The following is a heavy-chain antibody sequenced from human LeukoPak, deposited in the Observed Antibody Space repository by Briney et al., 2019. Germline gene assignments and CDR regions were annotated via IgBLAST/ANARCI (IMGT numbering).Heavy chain of an antibody. CDR3: ARVSTVSRGAFDI. D-gene: IGHD4-17*01. CDR1: GFTFSSYS. Sequence: GGSLRLSXAASGFTFSSYSMNWVRQAPGKGLEWVSSISSSSSYIYYADSVKGRFTISRDNAKNSLYLQMNSLRAEDTAVYYCARVSTVSRGAFDIWGQGTMVTVSS. V-gene: IGHV3-21*01. J-gene: IGHJ3*02. CDR2: ISSSSSYI.